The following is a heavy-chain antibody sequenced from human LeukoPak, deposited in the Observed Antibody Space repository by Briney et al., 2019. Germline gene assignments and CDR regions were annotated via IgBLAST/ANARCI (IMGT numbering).Heavy chain of an antibody. D-gene: IGHD3-9*01. Sequence: GGSLRLSCAASGFTFSSYAMHWVHQAPGKGLEWVAVISYDGSNKYYADSVKGRFTISRDNSKNTLYLQMNSPRAEDTAVYYCARVQLRYFDWSPFDYWGQGTLVTVSS. V-gene: IGHV3-30*01. J-gene: IGHJ4*02. CDR3: ARVQLRYFDWSPFDY. CDR1: GFTFSSYA. CDR2: ISYDGSNK.